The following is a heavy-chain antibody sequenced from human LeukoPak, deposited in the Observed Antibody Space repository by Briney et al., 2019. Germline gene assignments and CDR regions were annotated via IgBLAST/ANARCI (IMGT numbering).Heavy chain of an antibody. D-gene: IGHD6-13*01. CDR2: ISGSGGST. V-gene: IGHV3-23*01. Sequence: GGSLRLSCAASGFTFSSYAMSWVRQAPGKGLEWVSAISGSGGSTYYADSVKGRFTISRDNSKNTLYLQMNSLRPEDTAVYYCAKDLSGSSSWYSQHWGQGTLVTVSS. CDR1: GFTFSSYA. J-gene: IGHJ1*01. CDR3: AKDLSGSSSWYSQH.